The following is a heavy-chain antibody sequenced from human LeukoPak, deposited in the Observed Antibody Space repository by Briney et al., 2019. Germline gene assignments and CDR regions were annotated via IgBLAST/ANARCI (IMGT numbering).Heavy chain of an antibody. J-gene: IGHJ4*02. CDR3: ARSSMLRGVTVDY. CDR1: GGSINSSSYY. D-gene: IGHD3-10*01. CDR2: IYHSGYT. Sequence: SETLSLTCTVSGGSINSSSYYWGWIRQPPGKALEWIGSIYHSGYTSYNPSLKSRVTISVDTSKNQFSLKLRSVTAADTAVYYCARSSMLRGVTVDYWGQGTLVTVSS. V-gene: IGHV4-39*01.